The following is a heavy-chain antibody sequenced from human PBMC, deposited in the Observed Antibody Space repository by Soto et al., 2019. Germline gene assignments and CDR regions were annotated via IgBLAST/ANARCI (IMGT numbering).Heavy chain of an antibody. CDR2: ISTYNGNT. CDR1: GYTFTSYA. D-gene: IGHD6-19*01. CDR3: ARVVGGIPVAGSWNWFDP. Sequence: QVQLVQSGTEVKKPGASVKVSCKASGYTFTSYALSWVRHAPGQGLEWMGWISTYNGNTNYAQNPQGRVTMTKDISTNTADMELRSLRSDDTAVYYCARVVGGIPVAGSWNWFDPWGQGTLVTVSS. J-gene: IGHJ5*02. V-gene: IGHV1-18*04.